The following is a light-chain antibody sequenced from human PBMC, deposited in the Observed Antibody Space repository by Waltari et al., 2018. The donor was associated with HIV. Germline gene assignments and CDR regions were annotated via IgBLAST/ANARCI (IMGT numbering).Light chain of an antibody. J-gene: IGLJ3*02. V-gene: IGLV2-14*01. Sequence: QSVLTQPASVSGSPGQSITISCTGTNSDVGAYDYVSWYQQYPGKAPKLLIYEVTIRSPGISYRVSGSKSGNTASMTISGLQPEDEAHYYCSSYAATTTILFGGGTRLTVL. CDR2: EVT. CDR1: NSDVGAYDY. CDR3: SSYAATTTIL.